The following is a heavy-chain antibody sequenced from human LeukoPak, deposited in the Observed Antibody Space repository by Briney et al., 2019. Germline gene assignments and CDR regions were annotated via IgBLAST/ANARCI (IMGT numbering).Heavy chain of an antibody. D-gene: IGHD1-26*01. CDR2: ISSSSSYI. CDR3: ARDGVVGATDY. CDR1: GFTFSSYS. J-gene: IGHJ4*02. Sequence: PGGSLRLSCAASGFTFSSYSMNWVRQAPGKGLKWVSSISSSSSYIYYADSVKGRFTISRDNAKNSLYLQMNSLRAEDTAVYYCARDGVVGATDYWGQGTLVTVSS. V-gene: IGHV3-21*01.